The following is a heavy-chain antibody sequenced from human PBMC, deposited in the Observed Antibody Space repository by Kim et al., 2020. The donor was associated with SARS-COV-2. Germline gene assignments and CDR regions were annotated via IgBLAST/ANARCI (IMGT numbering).Heavy chain of an antibody. J-gene: IGHJ6*02. CDR2: IWYDGSNK. D-gene: IGHD3-10*01. CDR3: AKAMDYYGSGSYYLTSYYYSYYGMDV. V-gene: IGHV3-33*06. CDR1: GFTFSSYG. Sequence: GGSLRLSCAASGFTFSSYGMHWVRQAPGKGLEWVAVIWYDGSNKYYADSVKGRFTISRDNSKNTLYLQMNSLRAEDTAVYYCAKAMDYYGSGSYYLTSYYYSYYGMDVWGQGTTVTVSS.